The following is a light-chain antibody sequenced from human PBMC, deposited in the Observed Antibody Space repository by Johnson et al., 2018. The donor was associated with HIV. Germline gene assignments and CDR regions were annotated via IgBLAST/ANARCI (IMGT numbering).Light chain of an antibody. J-gene: IGLJ1*01. CDR1: NSNIGNNY. Sequence: QSVLTQPPSVSAAPGQKVTISCSGSNSNIGNNYVSWYQQLPGPAPTLLIYENNKRPSGIPDQFSGSKSGTSATLGITVLQTGDEADYYFGTWDSSLRTGFFGNGTKVTVL. CDR3: GTWDSSLRTGF. CDR2: ENN. V-gene: IGLV1-51*02.